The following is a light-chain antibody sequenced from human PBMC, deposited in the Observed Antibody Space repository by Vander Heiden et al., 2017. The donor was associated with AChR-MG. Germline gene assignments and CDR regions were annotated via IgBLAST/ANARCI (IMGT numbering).Light chain of an antibody. J-gene: IGKJ1*01. CDR2: KAS. CDR3: QQYNSYWT. V-gene: IGKV1-5*03. Sequence: DIQMTQSPSTLSASVGDRVTILRASQSISSWLAWYQQKPGKAPKVLIYKASNLESGVPSRFSGSGSGTEFTLIISSRQPDDFATYYCQQYNSYWTFGQGTKVESK. CDR1: QSISSW.